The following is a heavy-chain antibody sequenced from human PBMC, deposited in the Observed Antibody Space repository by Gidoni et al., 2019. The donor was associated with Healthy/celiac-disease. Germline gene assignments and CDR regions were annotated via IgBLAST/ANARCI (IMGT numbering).Heavy chain of an antibody. CDR2: INHSGST. J-gene: IGHJ5*02. CDR3: ARGRGGGYKKGRWFDP. CDR1: GGSFSGYY. D-gene: IGHD5-12*01. Sequence: QVQLQQWGAGLLKPSETLSLTCAVYGGSFSGYYWSWIRQPPGKGLEWIGEINHSGSTNYNPSLKSRVTISVDTSKNQFSLKLSSVTAADTAVYYCARGRGGGYKKGRWFDPWGQGTLVTVSS. V-gene: IGHV4-34*01.